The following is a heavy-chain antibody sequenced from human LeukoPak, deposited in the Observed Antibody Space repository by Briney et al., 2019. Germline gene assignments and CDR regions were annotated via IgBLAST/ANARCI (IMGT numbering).Heavy chain of an antibody. CDR2: ISWNSGSI. CDR1: GFTFDDYA. Sequence: GGSLRLSCAASGFTFDDYAMHWVRQAPGKGLEWVSGISWNSGSIGYADSVKGRFTISRDNAKNSLYLQMNSLRAEDTALYYCAKDRVGDSLGYMDVWGKGTTVTISS. V-gene: IGHV3-9*01. CDR3: AKDRVGDSLGYMDV. J-gene: IGHJ6*03. D-gene: IGHD3-16*01.